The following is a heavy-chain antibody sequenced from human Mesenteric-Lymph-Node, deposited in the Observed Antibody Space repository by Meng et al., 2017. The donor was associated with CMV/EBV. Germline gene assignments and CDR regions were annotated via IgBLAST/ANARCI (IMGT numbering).Heavy chain of an antibody. CDR1: GYTFTGYY. D-gene: IGHD2-2*01. J-gene: IGHJ4*02. CDR3: ARGIHSMRDGSSNSCPPSDY. Sequence: ASVKVSCKASGYTFTGYYMHWVRQAPGQGLEWMGWINPNSGATDYAQKFQGRVTMTRNTSIRTAYMELSRLRSVDTAVYYCARGIHSMRDGSSNSCPPSDYWGQGTPVTVSS. V-gene: IGHV1-2*02. CDR2: INPNSGAT.